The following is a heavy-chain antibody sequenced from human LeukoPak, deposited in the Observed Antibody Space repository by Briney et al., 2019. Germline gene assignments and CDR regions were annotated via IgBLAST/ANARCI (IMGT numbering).Heavy chain of an antibody. Sequence: GGSLRLSCAASGFTFSSYWMSWVRQAPGKGLEWVANIKQDGSEKYYVDSVKGRFTISRDNAKNSLYLQMNSLRAEDTAVYYCARDLSITIFGVVTYFDYWGQGTLVTVSS. V-gene: IGHV3-7*01. CDR3: ARDLSITIFGVVTYFDY. CDR2: IKQDGSEK. D-gene: IGHD3-3*01. CDR1: GFTFSSYW. J-gene: IGHJ4*02.